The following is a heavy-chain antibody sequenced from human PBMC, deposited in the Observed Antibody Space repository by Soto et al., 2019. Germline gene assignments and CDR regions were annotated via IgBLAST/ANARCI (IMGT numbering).Heavy chain of an antibody. Sequence: SETLSLTCTVSGGSVNSGGYYWSWIRQHPGKGLEWIGYIYYSGSTYYNPSLKSRVTISVDTSKNQFSLKLSSVTAADTAVYFCARVNYEDWSFDLWGRGTMVTVSS. CDR3: ARVNYEDWSFDL. V-gene: IGHV4-31*02. CDR1: GGSVNSGGYY. D-gene: IGHD4-4*01. CDR2: IYYSGST. J-gene: IGHJ2*01.